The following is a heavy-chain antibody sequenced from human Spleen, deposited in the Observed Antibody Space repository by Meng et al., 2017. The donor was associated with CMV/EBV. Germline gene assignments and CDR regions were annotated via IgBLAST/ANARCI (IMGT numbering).Heavy chain of an antibody. V-gene: IGHV3-7*01. D-gene: IGHD1-14*01. CDR3: ARVSSGTATMIRGWFGP. CDR2: IDEEGSEK. J-gene: IGHJ5*02. Sequence: GESLKISCAASGVTFTTDWMSWVRQVPGKGPEWVANIDEEGSEKYYVDSVKGRFTISRDNAKSSLYLQMSGLRAEDTAVYYCARVSSGTATMIRGWFGPWGQGTLVTVSS. CDR1: GVTFTTDW.